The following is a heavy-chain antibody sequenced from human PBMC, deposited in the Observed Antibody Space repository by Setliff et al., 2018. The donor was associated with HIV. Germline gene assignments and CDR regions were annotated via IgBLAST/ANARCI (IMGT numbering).Heavy chain of an antibody. J-gene: IGHJ4*02. CDR1: GYSISSGYY. CDR2: IYHSGST. Sequence: SETLSLTCTVSGYSISSGYYWGWIRQPPGKGLEWIGSIYHSGSTYYNPSLKSRVTISVDTSKNKFSLKLSSVTAADTAVYYCARGPQSYGYYSWWGRGTLVTVSS. D-gene: IGHD4-17*01. CDR3: ARGPQSYGYYSW. V-gene: IGHV4-38-2*02.